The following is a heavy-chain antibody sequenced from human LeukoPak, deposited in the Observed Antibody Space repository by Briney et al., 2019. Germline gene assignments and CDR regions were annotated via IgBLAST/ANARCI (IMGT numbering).Heavy chain of an antibody. CDR2: IYHTGTT. J-gene: IGHJ1*01. D-gene: IGHD1-26*01. CDR3: ARLDSGDHGNVPH. V-gene: IGHV4-59*08. CDR1: GGSLSPYY. Sequence: SETLSLTCTVSGGSLSPYYWTWIRQPPGKGLEWIGYIYHTGTTNYNPSLNSRVTISVETSKKQFCLRRNSVTAADTAIYYCARLDSGDHGNVPHWGQGTLVTVSS.